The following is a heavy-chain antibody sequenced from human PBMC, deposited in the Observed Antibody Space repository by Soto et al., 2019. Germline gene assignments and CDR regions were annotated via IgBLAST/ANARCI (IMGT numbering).Heavy chain of an antibody. CDR2: TYYKSSWFN. D-gene: IGHD1-1*01. CDR1: GDSVSSKSAA. Sequence: PSQTLSLTCAISGDSVSSKSAASNWIRQSPARGLAWVGRTYYKSSWFNGHSITVKSQINNNPDTSKNRLCVQQNSVTLEDTAVYFCARTTSVFDYWGQGTQVTVSS. CDR3: ARTTSVFDY. J-gene: IGHJ4*02. V-gene: IGHV6-1*01.